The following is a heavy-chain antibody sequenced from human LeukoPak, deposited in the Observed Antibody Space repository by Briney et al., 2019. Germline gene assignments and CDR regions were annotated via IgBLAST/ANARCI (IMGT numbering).Heavy chain of an antibody. Sequence: GGSLRLSCAASGFTFSSYWMHWVRQAPGKGLVWVSRINSDGSSTSYADSVKGRFTISRDNAKNTLYLQMNSLRAEDTAVYYCARANGYSSGWDPGYNWFDPWGQGTLVTVSS. D-gene: IGHD6-19*01. J-gene: IGHJ5*02. CDR2: INSDGSST. CDR3: ARANGYSSGWDPGYNWFDP. V-gene: IGHV3-74*01. CDR1: GFTFSSYW.